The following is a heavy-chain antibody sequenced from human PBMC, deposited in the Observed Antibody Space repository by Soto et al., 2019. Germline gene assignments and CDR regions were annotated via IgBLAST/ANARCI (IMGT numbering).Heavy chain of an antibody. V-gene: IGHV4-59*08. D-gene: IGHD1-1*01. CDR1: GGSISSYC. CDR2: IYYSGST. J-gene: IGHJ4*02. CDR3: ARRYGYSFDY. Sequence: SETLSLTCTVSGGSISSYCWSWIRQPPGKGLEWIGYIYYSGSTNYNPSLKSRVTISVDTSKNQFSLKLSSVTAADTAVYYCARRYGYSFDYWGQGTLVTVSS.